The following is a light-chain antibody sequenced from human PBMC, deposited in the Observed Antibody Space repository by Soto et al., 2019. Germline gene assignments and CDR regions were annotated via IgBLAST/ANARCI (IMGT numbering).Light chain of an antibody. Sequence: DIQMTQSPSSLSASVGDRVTITCQASQDISNYLNWYQQKPGKAPKLLIYDASNLETGVPSRFSGSGSGTDFTVTISSLQPEDIATYYCKQYDNLQLTFGGGTKVDIK. CDR3: KQYDNLQLT. J-gene: IGKJ4*01. CDR1: QDISNY. V-gene: IGKV1-33*01. CDR2: DAS.